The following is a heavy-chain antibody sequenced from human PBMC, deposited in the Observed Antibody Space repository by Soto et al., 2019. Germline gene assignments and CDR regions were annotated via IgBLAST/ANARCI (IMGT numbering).Heavy chain of an antibody. D-gene: IGHD3-22*01. CDR2: IIPIFGTA. CDR3: ARGEHYDDSSGYLVY. V-gene: IGHV1-69*13. CDR1: GGTFSSYA. Sequence: ASSVKVSCKASGGTFSSYAISWVRQAPGQGLERIGGIIPIFGTANYAQKFQGRVTITADESTSTAYMELGSLRADDTVVYYCARGEHYDDSSGYLVYWGQGTLVTVPS. J-gene: IGHJ4*02.